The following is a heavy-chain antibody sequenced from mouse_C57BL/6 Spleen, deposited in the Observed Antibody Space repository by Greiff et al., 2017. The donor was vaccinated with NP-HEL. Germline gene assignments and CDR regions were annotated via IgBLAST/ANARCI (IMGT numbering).Heavy chain of an antibody. V-gene: IGHV1-18*01. Sequence: EVQLQQSGPELVKPGASVKIPCKASGYTFTDYNMDWVKQIHGKSLEWIGNINPSNGGTNYNEKFKSKATLTVDKSSSTAYMQLSSLTSEDSAVYYCARGRYGYDVSWFAYWGQGTLVTVSA. CDR2: INPSNGGT. D-gene: IGHD2-2*01. CDR3: ARGRYGYDVSWFAY. J-gene: IGHJ3*01. CDR1: GYTFTDYN.